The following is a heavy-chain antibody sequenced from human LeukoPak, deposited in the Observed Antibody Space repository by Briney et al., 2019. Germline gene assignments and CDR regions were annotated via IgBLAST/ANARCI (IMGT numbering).Heavy chain of an antibody. V-gene: IGHV3-53*01. D-gene: IGHD3-22*01. CDR1: GFNVITNY. Sequence: PGGSLRLSCAASGFNVITNYMNWVRQAPGKGLEWVSAVYSGGSTFYADSVKGRFTISRDSSKNTLYLQMNSLRAEDTAVYYCARLANPSGYWDWGQGTLVTVSS. CDR2: VYSGGST. J-gene: IGHJ4*02. CDR3: ARLANPSGYWD.